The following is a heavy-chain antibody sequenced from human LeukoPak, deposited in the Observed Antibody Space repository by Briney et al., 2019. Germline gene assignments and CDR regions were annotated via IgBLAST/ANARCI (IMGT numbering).Heavy chain of an antibody. J-gene: IGHJ4*02. V-gene: IGHV3-20*04. CDR1: GFNFDEYG. CDR2: INWNGDST. D-gene: IGHD3-22*01. Sequence: GGSLRLSCAASGFNFDEYGMIWVRQGLGKGLEWVSGINWNGDSTGYADSVKGRFTISRDNAKNSLYLQMNSLRAEDTAVYYCARVMYYYHSSGSIAVYYFDYWGQGTLVTVSS. CDR3: ARVMYYYHSSGSIAVYYFDY.